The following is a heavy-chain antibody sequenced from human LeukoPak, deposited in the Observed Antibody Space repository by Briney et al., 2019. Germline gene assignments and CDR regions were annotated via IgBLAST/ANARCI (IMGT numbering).Heavy chain of an antibody. CDR2: TYQRSKWYD. Sequence: SQTLSLACAISGDSVSINSAAWNWIRQSPSRGLEWLGRTYQRSKWYDDYAVSVKSRITINPDISKNQFSLQLNSVTPEDTAVYYCARSPSPYSSGWYFDYWGQGTLVTVSS. CDR3: ARSPSPYSSGWYFDY. V-gene: IGHV6-1*01. J-gene: IGHJ4*02. CDR1: GDSVSINSAA. D-gene: IGHD6-19*01.